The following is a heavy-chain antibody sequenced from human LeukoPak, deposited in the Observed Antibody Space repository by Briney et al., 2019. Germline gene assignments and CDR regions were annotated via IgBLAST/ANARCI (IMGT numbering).Heavy chain of an antibody. CDR1: GYTFTGYY. CDR3: ARVISSSSDGMDV. J-gene: IGHJ6*02. Sequence: GASAKVSCKASGYTFTGYYMHWVRQAPGQGLEWMGWINPNSGGTNYAQKFQGRVTMTRDTSISTAYMELSRLRSDDTAVYYCARVISSSSDGMDVWGQGTTVTVSS. V-gene: IGHV1-2*02. D-gene: IGHD6-6*01. CDR2: INPNSGGT.